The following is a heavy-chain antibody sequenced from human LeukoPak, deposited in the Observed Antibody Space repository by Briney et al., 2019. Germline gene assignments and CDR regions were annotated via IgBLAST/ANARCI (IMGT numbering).Heavy chain of an antibody. V-gene: IGHV1-69*13. J-gene: IGHJ4*02. CDR1: GGTFSSYA. CDR3: ARVRRRVYCFDY. CDR2: IIPIFGTA. Sequence: SVKVSCKASGGTFSSYAISWVRQAPGQGLEWMGGIIPIFGTANYAQKFQGRVTITADESTSTAYMELSSLRSEDTAVYYCARVRRRVYCFDYWGQGTLVTVSS.